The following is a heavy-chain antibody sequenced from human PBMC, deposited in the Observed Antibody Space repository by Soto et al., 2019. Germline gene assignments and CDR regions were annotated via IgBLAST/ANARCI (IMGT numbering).Heavy chain of an antibody. CDR2: IKSKIDGETT. CDR3: NTETRGY. CDR1: GFTFSDAW. V-gene: IGHV3-15*01. Sequence: VQLVESGGGLVKPGESLRLSCAASGFTFSDAWMSWVRQAPGKGLEWVGRIKSKIDGETTDYAAPVKGRFTISRDDSKNTLYLQMNSLKTEDTAVYYCNTETRGYWGQGTLVTVSS. J-gene: IGHJ4*02.